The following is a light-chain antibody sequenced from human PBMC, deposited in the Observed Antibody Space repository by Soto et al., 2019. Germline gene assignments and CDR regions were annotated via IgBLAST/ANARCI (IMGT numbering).Light chain of an antibody. V-gene: IGKV1-39*01. J-gene: IGKJ5*01. CDR3: QQSYSTPIT. CDR2: AAS. CDR1: QRISSY. Sequence: DIPMTQSPSSLSASVGDRVTITCRASQRISSYLKWYQQKPGKAPKLLIYAASSLQSGVPSRFSGSGSGTDFTLTISSLQPEDFATYYCQQSYSTPITFGQGTRLEIK.